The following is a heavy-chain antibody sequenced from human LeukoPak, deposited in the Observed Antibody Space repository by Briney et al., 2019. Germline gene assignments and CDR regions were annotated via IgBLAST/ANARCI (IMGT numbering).Heavy chain of an antibody. CDR1: GGSFSGYY. J-gene: IGHJ4*02. Sequence: SETLSLTCAVYGGSFSGYYWSWIRQPPGKGLEWIGEINHSGSTYYNPSLKSRVTISVDRSKSQFSLMLSSVTAEDTAVYYCAKEDGLSGSYYGFDYWGQGTLVTVSS. CDR2: INHSGST. D-gene: IGHD1-26*01. CDR3: AKEDGLSGSYYGFDY. V-gene: IGHV4-34*01.